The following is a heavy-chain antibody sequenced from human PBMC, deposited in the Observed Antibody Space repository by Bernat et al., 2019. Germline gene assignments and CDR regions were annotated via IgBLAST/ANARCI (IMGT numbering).Heavy chain of an antibody. Sequence: EVQLVESGGGLVQPGGSLRLSCAASGFTFSSYWMSWVRQAPGKGLEWVANIKQDGSEKYYVDSVKGRFTSSRDNAKNSLYLQMNSLRAEDTAVYYCASWYSSSWYDYFDYWGQGTLVTVSS. D-gene: IGHD6-13*01. J-gene: IGHJ4*02. V-gene: IGHV3-7*01. CDR2: IKQDGSEK. CDR1: GFTFSSYW. CDR3: ASWYSSSWYDYFDY.